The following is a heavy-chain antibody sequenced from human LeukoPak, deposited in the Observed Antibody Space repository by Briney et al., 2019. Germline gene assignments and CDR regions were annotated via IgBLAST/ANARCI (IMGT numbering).Heavy chain of an antibody. D-gene: IGHD6-13*01. Sequence: TSETLSLTCTVSGGSISSYHWSWIRQPAGKGLEWIGRIYTSGNTNYNPSLKSRVTMSVDTSKNQFSLKLSSVTAADTAVYYCARALYSSSWTFDFWGQGTLVTVSS. CDR1: GGSISSYH. CDR3: ARALYSSSWTFDF. CDR2: IYTSGNT. J-gene: IGHJ4*02. V-gene: IGHV4-4*07.